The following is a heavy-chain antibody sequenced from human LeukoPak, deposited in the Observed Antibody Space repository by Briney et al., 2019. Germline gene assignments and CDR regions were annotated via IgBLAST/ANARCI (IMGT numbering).Heavy chain of an antibody. CDR1: GFTFSSYS. CDR2: ISSSSSYI. CDR3: AGATTPYYYGMDV. J-gene: IGHJ6*02. D-gene: IGHD4-11*01. Sequence: KSGGSLRLSCAASGFTFSSYSMNWVRQAPGKGLEWVSSISSSSSYIYYADSVKGRFTISRDNAKNSLYLQMNSLRAEDTAVYYCAGATTPYYYGMDVWGQGTTVTVSS. V-gene: IGHV3-21*01.